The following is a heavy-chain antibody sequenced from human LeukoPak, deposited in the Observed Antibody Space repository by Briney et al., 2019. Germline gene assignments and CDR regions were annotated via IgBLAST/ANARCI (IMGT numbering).Heavy chain of an antibody. J-gene: IGHJ4*02. CDR1: GFTFSSYA. V-gene: IGHV3-23*01. CDR3: AKDWEQWLVRFYFDY. D-gene: IGHD6-19*01. CDR2: ISGSGGST. Sequence: QAGGSLRLSCAASGFTFSSYAMSWVRQAPGKGLEWVSAISGSGGSTYYADSVKGRFTISRDNSNNTLYLQMNSLRAEDTAVYYCAKDWEQWLVRFYFDYWGQGTLVTVSS.